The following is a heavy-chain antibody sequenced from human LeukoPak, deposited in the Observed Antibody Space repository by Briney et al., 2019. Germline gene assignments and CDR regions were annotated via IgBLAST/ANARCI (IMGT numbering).Heavy chain of an antibody. J-gene: IGHJ3*02. V-gene: IGHV4-31*02. CDR3: ARTDGYNSPDAFDI. CDR1: GFTFSSYA. D-gene: IGHD5-24*01. CDR2: IYYSGST. Sequence: LRLSCAASGFTFSSYAMNWVRQHPGKGLEWIGYIYYSGSTYYNPSLKSRVTISVDTSENQFSLKLSSVTAADTAVYYCARTDGYNSPDAFDIWGQGTMVTVSS.